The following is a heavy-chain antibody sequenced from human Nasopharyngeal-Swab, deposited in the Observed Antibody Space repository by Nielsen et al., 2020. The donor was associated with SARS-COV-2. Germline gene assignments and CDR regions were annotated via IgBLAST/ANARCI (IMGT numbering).Heavy chain of an antibody. D-gene: IGHD6-6*01. CDR3: ARERPSIAALPGWFDA. Sequence: WIRQPPGKGLEWIGEINHSGSTNYNPSLKSRVTISVDTSKNQFSLKLSSVTAADTAVYFCARERPSIAALPGWFDAWGQGTLVTVSS. J-gene: IGHJ5*02. CDR2: INHSGST. V-gene: IGHV4-34*01.